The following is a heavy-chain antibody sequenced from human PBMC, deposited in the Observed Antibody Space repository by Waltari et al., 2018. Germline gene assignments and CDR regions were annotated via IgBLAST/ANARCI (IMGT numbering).Heavy chain of an antibody. D-gene: IGHD3-22*01. J-gene: IGHJ4*02. CDR1: GFTVGSNY. CDR3: AKNVNFYDTSGYYNY. Sequence: EVQLVESGGGLIQPGGSLRLSCAASGFTVGSNYMTWVRQAPGKGLEWVSTIYSAGGTYYADSGKGRFTISRDISKNTLYLQMNSLRAEDTAMYYCAKNVNFYDTSGYYNYWGQGTLVTVSS. V-gene: IGHV3-53*01. CDR2: IYSAGGT.